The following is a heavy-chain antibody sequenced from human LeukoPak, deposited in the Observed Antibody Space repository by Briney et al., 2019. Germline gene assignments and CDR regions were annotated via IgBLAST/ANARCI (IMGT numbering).Heavy chain of an antibody. D-gene: IGHD6-19*01. Sequence: ASVKVYCKASGYTFTGYGISWVRQAPGQGLEWMGWISAYNGNTNYAQKLQGRVTMTTDTSTSTAYMELRSLRSDDTAVYYCARAPYSSGWYPPYYYYYGMDVWGQGTTVTVSS. CDR1: GYTFTGYG. CDR2: ISAYNGNT. CDR3: ARAPYSSGWYPPYYYYYGMDV. J-gene: IGHJ6*02. V-gene: IGHV1-18*01.